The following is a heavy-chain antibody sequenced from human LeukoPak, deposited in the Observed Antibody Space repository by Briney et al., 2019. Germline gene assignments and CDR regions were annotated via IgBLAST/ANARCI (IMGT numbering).Heavy chain of an antibody. D-gene: IGHD3-3*01. Sequence: GGSLRLSCAASGFTFSTYAMHWVRQAPGKGLEWVSGISDSGGRTDYAGSVKGRFTISRDNSKNTLYLQMNSLRAADTAVYYCAKRTPEKRGYDYWGQGTPVTVSS. CDR3: AKRTPEKRGYDY. V-gene: IGHV3-23*01. CDR2: ISDSGGRT. J-gene: IGHJ4*02. CDR1: GFTFSTYA.